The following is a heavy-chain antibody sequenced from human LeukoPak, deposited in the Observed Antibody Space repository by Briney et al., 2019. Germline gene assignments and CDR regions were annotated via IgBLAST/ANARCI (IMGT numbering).Heavy chain of an antibody. CDR1: GYTFTSYD. Sequence: GASVKVSCKASGYTFTSYDINWVRQATGQGLEWMGWKNPNSGNTGYAQKFQGRVTITRNTSISTAYMELSSLRSEDTAVYYCASETTVMGGFDYWGQGTLVTVSS. V-gene: IGHV1-8*03. J-gene: IGHJ4*02. CDR3: ASETTVMGGFDY. CDR2: KNPNSGNT. D-gene: IGHD4-17*01.